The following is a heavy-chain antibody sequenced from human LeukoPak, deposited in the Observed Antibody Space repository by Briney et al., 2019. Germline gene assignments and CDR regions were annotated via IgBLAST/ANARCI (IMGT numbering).Heavy chain of an antibody. CDR3: ARVPSPHGRYSGYDYFDY. CDR2: SGGST. J-gene: IGHJ4*02. Sequence: SGGSTSYAQKFLGRVTMTRDTSTSTVYMELSSLRSEDTAVYYCARVPSPHGRYSGYDYFDYWGQGTLVTVSS. V-gene: IGHV1-46*01. D-gene: IGHD5-12*01.